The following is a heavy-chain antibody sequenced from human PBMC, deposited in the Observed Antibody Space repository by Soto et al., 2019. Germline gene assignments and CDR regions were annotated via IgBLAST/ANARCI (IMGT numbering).Heavy chain of an antibody. J-gene: IGHJ4*02. V-gene: IGHV4-34*01. CDR2: INHSGST. CDR3: GRGIAEDY. D-gene: IGHD6-13*01. CDR1: GGSFSGYY. Sequence: SETLCLTCAVYGGSFSGYYWSWIRQPPGKGLEWIGEINHSGSTNYNPSLKSRVTISVDTSKNQFSLKLSSVTAADTAVYYCGRGIAEDYWGQGTLVTVSS.